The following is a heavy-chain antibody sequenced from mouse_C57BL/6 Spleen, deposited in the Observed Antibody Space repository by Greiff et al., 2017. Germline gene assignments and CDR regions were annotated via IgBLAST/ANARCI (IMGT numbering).Heavy chain of an antibody. V-gene: IGHV1-81*01. CDR2: IYPRSGNT. J-gene: IGHJ3*01. Sequence: VQLQQSGAELARPGASVKLSCKASGYTFTSYGISWVKQRTGQGLEWIGEIYPRSGNTYYNEKFKGKATLTADKSSSTAYMELRSLTSEDSAVYFCARSNDYDVGAWFAYWGQGTLVTVSA. D-gene: IGHD2-4*01. CDR1: GYTFTSYG. CDR3: ARSNDYDVGAWFAY.